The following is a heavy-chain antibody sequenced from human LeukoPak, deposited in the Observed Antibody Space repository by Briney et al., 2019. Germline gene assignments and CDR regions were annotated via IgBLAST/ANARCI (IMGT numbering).Heavy chain of an antibody. Sequence: GGSLRLSCAASGFTFDDYAMHWVRQAPGKGLEWVSGISWNSGSIGYADSVKGRFTISRDNAKNSLYLQMNSLRAEDTALYYCAKDIHDSSVYYFDYWGQGTLVTVSS. CDR1: GFTFDDYA. CDR3: AKDIHDSSVYYFDY. J-gene: IGHJ4*02. CDR2: ISWNSGSI. V-gene: IGHV3-9*01. D-gene: IGHD3-22*01.